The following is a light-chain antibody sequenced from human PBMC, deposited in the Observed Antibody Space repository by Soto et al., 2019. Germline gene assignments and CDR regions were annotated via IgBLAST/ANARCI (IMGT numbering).Light chain of an antibody. V-gene: IGKV1-39*01. J-gene: IGKJ2*01. CDR3: QQSYSAPPT. CDR1: QSISSY. Sequence: DIQMTQSPSSLSASVGDRVTITCRASQSISSYLNWYQQKPGKAPKLLIYAASNLQSGVPSRFSGSGSGTEFTLTISSLQPEDFATYYCQQSYSAPPTFGQGTKLEIK. CDR2: AAS.